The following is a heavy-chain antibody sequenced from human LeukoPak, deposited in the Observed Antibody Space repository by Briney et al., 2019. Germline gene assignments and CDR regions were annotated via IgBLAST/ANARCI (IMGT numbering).Heavy chain of an antibody. V-gene: IGHV3-30*04. CDR1: GFTFSNYA. CDR2: ISNDGSDK. J-gene: IGHJ4*02. D-gene: IGHD5-12*01. Sequence: GGSLRLSCAASGFTFSNYAMHWVRQAPGKGLEWVALISNDGSDKYYAASVKGRFTISRDNSKNTLYLQMNSLRPEDTAVYYCARGPSGYHNTGGQGTLVTVSS. CDR3: ARGPSGYHNT.